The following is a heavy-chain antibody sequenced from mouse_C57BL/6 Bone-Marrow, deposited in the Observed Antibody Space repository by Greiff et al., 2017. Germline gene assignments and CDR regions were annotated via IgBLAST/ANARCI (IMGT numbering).Heavy chain of an antibody. CDR1: GFTFSSYG. J-gene: IGHJ1*03. V-gene: IGHV5-6*02. D-gene: IGHD1-1*01. CDR2: ISSGGSYT. Sequence: DVMLVESGGDLVKPGGSLKLSCAASGFTFSSYGMSWVRQTPDKRLEWVATISSGGSYTYYPDSVKGRFPLSRDNAKNTLYLQMSSLTSEDTARYYCERHGDYYGSSYWYFDVWGTGTTVTVSS. CDR3: ERHGDYYGSSYWYFDV.